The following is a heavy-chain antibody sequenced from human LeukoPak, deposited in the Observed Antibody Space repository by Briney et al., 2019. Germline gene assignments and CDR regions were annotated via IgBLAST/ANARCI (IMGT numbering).Heavy chain of an antibody. CDR1: GGSISSGSYY. CDR2: IYTSGST. D-gene: IGHD3-10*01. J-gene: IGHJ6*02. V-gene: IGHV4-61*02. CDR3: ARLYGSGSYDIFYYYYGMDV. Sequence: PSETLSLTCTVSGGSISSGSYYWSWIRQPAGKGLEWIGRIYTSGSTNYNPSLKSRVTISVDTSKNQFSLKLSSVTAADTAVYYCARLYGSGSYDIFYYYYGMDVWGQGTTVTVSS.